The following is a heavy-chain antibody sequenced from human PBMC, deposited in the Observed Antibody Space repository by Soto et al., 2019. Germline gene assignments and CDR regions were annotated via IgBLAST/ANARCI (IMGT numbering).Heavy chain of an antibody. D-gene: IGHD6-19*01. CDR3: VRDPSIAVAGHYGMDV. V-gene: IGHV3-30-3*01. CDR2: ISYDGSNK. CDR1: GFTFSSYA. J-gene: IGHJ6*02. Sequence: ESGGGVVQPGRSLRLSCAASGFTFSSYAMHWVRQAPGKGLEWVAVISYDGSNKYYADSVKGRFTISRDNSKNTLYLQMNSLRAEDTAVYYCVRDPSIAVAGHYGMDVWGQGTTVTVSS.